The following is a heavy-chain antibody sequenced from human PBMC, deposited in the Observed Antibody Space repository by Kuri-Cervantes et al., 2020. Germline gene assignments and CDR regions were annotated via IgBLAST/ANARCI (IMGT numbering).Heavy chain of an antibody. Sequence: GGSLRLSCAASGFTLHNYAMHWVRQAPGKGLEWVSGISWNSGSIGYADSVKGRFTISRDNAKNSLYLQMTSLRAEDTALYYCAKDIYYYDSSNSGSSVYYGMDVWGQGTTVTVSS. J-gene: IGHJ6*02. CDR3: AKDIYYYDSSNSGSSVYYGMDV. CDR1: GFTLHNYA. V-gene: IGHV3-9*01. CDR2: ISWNSGSI. D-gene: IGHD3-22*01.